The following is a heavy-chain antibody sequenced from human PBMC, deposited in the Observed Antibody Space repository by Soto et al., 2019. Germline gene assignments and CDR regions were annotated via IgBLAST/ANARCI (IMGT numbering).Heavy chain of an antibody. CDR2: IYHSGST. Sequence: SETLSLTCAVSSGSISSSNWWSWVRQPPGKGLEWIGEIYHSGSTNYNPSLKSRVTISVDKSKNQFSLKLSSVTAADTAVYYCARRGYSSSPTSYYYYYMDVWGKGTTVTVSS. J-gene: IGHJ6*03. CDR1: SGSISSSNW. V-gene: IGHV4-4*02. D-gene: IGHD6-6*01. CDR3: ARRGYSSSPTSYYYYYMDV.